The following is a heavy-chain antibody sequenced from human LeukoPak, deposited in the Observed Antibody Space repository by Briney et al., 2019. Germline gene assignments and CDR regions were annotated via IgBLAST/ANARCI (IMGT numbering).Heavy chain of an antibody. Sequence: PGGSLRLSCAASGFTFSSYGMHWVRQAPGKGLEWVAFIRYDGSNKYYADSVKGRFTISRDNSKNTLYLQMNSLRAEDTAVYYCAKGTLYSTGWYGDYWGQGTLVTVSS. V-gene: IGHV3-30*02. CDR2: IRYDGSNK. J-gene: IGHJ4*02. CDR1: GFTFSSYG. D-gene: IGHD6-19*01. CDR3: AKGTLYSTGWYGDY.